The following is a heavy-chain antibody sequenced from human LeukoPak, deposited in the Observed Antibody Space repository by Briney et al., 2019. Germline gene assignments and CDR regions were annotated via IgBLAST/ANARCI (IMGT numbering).Heavy chain of an antibody. J-gene: IGHJ6*02. Sequence: SETLSLTCTVSGGSLSGYYWSWIRQPPGKGLEWIGYVYYSGSTTYNPSLKSRVTISVDTSKNQFSLRLGSVTAADTAVYYCAREGFPPKISDFWSGLGPYYYYGMDVWGQGTTVTVSS. CDR1: GGSLSGYY. CDR3: AREGFPPKISDFWSGLGPYYYYGMDV. V-gene: IGHV4-59*01. D-gene: IGHD3-3*01. CDR2: VYYSGST.